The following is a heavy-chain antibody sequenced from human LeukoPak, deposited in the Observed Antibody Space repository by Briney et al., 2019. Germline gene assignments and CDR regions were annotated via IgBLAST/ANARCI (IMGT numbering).Heavy chain of an antibody. CDR1: GFTFSSYA. D-gene: IGHD3-22*01. CDR3: ARDNTYYYDSSGYCDY. V-gene: IGHV3-23*01. CDR2: ISGSGGST. J-gene: IGHJ4*02. Sequence: GGSLRLSCAASGFTFSSYAMSWVRQAPGKGLEWVSAISGSGGSTYYADSVKGRFTISRDNSKNTLYLQMNSLRAEDTAVYYCARDNTYYYDSSGYCDYWGQGTLVTVSS.